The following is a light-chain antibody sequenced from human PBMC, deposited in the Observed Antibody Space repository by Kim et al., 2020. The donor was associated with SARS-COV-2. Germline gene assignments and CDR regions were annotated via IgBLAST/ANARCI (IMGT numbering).Light chain of an antibody. Sequence: EIVLTQSPGTLSLSPGERATLSCRASQSVDSRYLAWYQQRPGLAPRLLIFAGSFRATGFPDRFRGSGSGTDFTLTITRLEPEDFAVYYCQQYDTSPYTFGQGTKL. V-gene: IGKV3-20*01. CDR2: AGS. CDR3: QQYDTSPYT. J-gene: IGKJ2*01. CDR1: QSVDSRY.